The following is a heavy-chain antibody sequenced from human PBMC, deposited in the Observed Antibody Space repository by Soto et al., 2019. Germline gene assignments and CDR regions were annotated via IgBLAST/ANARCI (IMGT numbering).Heavy chain of an antibody. Sequence: GGSLRLSCVGSGFTFSMFAMSWVRQAPGKGLEWISSISGSGGSTYYADSVKGRFTVSRDNSKTTVFLQINSLRTEDTAVYFCAKERNFWSGTAGFDSWGQGSPVTVSS. V-gene: IGHV3-23*01. CDR1: GFTFSMFA. J-gene: IGHJ5*01. CDR3: AKERNFWSGTAGFDS. CDR2: ISGSGGST. D-gene: IGHD3-3*01.